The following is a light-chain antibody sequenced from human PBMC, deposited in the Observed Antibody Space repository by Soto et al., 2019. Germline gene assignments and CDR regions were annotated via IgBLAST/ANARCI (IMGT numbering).Light chain of an antibody. Sequence: QSALAQPASVSGSPGQSITISCTGTSSDVGGYNYVSWYQQHPGKAPKLMIYEVSNRPSGVSNRFSGSKSGNTASLTISGLQAEDEADYYCSSYTTSSTYVFATGTKV. V-gene: IGLV2-14*01. CDR2: EVS. CDR1: SSDVGGYNY. J-gene: IGLJ1*01. CDR3: SSYTTSSTYV.